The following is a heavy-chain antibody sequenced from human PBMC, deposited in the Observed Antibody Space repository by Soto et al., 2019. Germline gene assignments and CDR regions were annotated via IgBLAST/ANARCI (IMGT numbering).Heavy chain of an antibody. D-gene: IGHD5-18*01. J-gene: IGHJ3*02. CDR1: GGSISSGGYY. V-gene: IGHV4-31*03. CDR3: ARYTWIQLYDAFDI. CDR2: IYYSGST. Sequence: SETLSLTCTVSGGSISSGGYYWSWIRQHPGKGLEWIGYIYYSGSTYYNPSLKSRVTISVDTSKNQFSLKLSSVTAADTAVYYCARYTWIQLYDAFDIWGQGTMVTVS.